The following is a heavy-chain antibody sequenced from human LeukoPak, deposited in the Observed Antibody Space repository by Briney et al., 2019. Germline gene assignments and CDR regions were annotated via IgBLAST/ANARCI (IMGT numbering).Heavy chain of an antibody. V-gene: IGHV3-23*01. J-gene: IGHJ6*04. CDR3: AKDIGDYLTTDV. D-gene: IGHD4-17*01. Sequence: GGSLRLSCAASGFTFSSYAMSWVRQAPGKGLEWVSAISGSGGSTYYADSVRGRFTISRGNSKNTLYLQMNSLRTEDTALYYCAKDIGDYLTTDVWGKGTTVTVSS. CDR2: ISGSGGST. CDR1: GFTFSSYA.